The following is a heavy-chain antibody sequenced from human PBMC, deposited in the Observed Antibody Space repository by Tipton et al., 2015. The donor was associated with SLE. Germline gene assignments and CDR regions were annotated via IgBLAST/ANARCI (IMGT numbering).Heavy chain of an antibody. CDR1: GGSFRGYY. CDR2: INHSGST. D-gene: IGHD4/OR15-4a*01. Sequence: LRLSCAVYGGSFRGYYWSWLRQSPGKGLEWIGEINHSGSTNYNPSLKSRVTISVDRSNNQFSLNLSSVTAADTAVYYCARERIEEYGGKENWIDPWGQGTLVTVSS. CDR3: ARERIEEYGGKENWIDP. V-gene: IGHV4-34*01. J-gene: IGHJ5*02.